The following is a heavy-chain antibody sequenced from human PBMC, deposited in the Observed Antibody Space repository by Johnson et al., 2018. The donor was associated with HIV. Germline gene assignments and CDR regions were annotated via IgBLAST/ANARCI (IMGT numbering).Heavy chain of an antibody. CDR3: ARERYGSQAIDGFDI. CDR2: ISNDGSDK. D-gene: IGHD2-15*01. J-gene: IGHJ3*02. CDR1: GFPFSSYA. V-gene: IGHV3-30*03. Sequence: QVQLVESGGGVVQPGRSLRLSCAASGFPFSSYAMDWVRQAPGKGLEWVAVISNDGSDKWYADSVQGRITISRDNSKNTMYLQMNSLRAEDTAVYYCARERYGSQAIDGFDIWGQGTMVTVSS.